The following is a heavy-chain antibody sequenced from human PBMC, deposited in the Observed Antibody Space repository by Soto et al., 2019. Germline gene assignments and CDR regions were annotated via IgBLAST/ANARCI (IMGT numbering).Heavy chain of an antibody. CDR3: AKDILRGYSYGYEYYYGMDV. CDR2: ISGCGGST. J-gene: IGHJ6*02. D-gene: IGHD5-18*01. CDR1: GNTFSSRA. V-gene: IGHV3-23*01. Sequence: GESLRLSCAASGNTFSSRANSWVRQAPGKGMGWVSGISGCGGSTYYAASATGRLTISRDNSQNTLELQMNSLRAEDTAVYYCAKDILRGYSYGYEYYYGMDVWGQGTTGTSP.